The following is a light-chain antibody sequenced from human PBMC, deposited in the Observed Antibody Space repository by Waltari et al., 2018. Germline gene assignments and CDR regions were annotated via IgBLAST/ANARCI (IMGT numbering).Light chain of an antibody. CDR2: GAS. Sequence: ELAFTHSPATLSLSPGVRATLTCRPSQTITGSWVTWYHRKPGQAPRLLIYGASIRATGIPVRFSGSGSGTDFTLTISRLEPEDFAVYYCQQYDGSSVTFGGGTKVEVK. V-gene: IGKV3-20*01. CDR1: QTITGSW. J-gene: IGKJ4*01. CDR3: QQYDGSSVT.